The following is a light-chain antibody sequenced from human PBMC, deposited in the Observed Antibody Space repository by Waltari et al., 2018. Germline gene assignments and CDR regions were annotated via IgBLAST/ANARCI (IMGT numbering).Light chain of an antibody. CDR3: CSFAGTYTWV. CDR1: TSDVGGYNY. J-gene: IGLJ3*02. CDR2: DVT. Sequence: ALTQPRSVSGSPGQSVTISCTGTTSDVGGYNYVSWYQHHPGKAPKLMIFDVTQRPSGVPDRFSGSKSANTASLTISGLQAEDEADYYCCSFAGTYTWVFGGGTKVTVL. V-gene: IGLV2-11*01.